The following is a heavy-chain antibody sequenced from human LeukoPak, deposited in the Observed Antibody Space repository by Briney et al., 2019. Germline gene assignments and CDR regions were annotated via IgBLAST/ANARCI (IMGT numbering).Heavy chain of an antibody. V-gene: IGHV3-48*03. Sequence: GRSLRLSCAASGFTFSTYEIHWVRQAPGKGLEWVSKTSSSGDTTQGDSVKGRFTISRDNAKNSLDLQMNSLRAEDTAVYYCARRLPYFGMDVWGQGTTVTVSS. D-gene: IGHD2-15*01. J-gene: IGHJ6*02. CDR2: TSSSGDTT. CDR1: GFTFSTYE. CDR3: ARRLPYFGMDV.